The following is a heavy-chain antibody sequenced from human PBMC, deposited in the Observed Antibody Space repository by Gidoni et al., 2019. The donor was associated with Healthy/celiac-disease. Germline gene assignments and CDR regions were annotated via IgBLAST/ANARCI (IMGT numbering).Heavy chain of an antibody. Sequence: QVQLVESGGGVVQPGRSLRLSCEASGFTFSSYAMHWVRQAPGKGLGWVVVISYDGRNKYYADSVKGRFTISRDNSKNTLYLQMNSLRAEDTAVYYCARDTPDYCSGGSCYSGEFDYWGQGTLVTVSS. J-gene: IGHJ4*02. V-gene: IGHV3-30-3*01. D-gene: IGHD2-15*01. CDR1: GFTFSSYA. CDR2: ISYDGRNK. CDR3: ARDTPDYCSGGSCYSGEFDY.